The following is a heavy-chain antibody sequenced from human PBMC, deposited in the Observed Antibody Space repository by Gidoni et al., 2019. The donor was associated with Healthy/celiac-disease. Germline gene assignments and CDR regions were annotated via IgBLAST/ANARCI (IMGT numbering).Heavy chain of an antibody. D-gene: IGHD5-12*01. CDR2: ISSSSSYT. CDR1: GFTCSDYY. V-gene: IGHV3-11*06. Sequence: QVQLVASGGGLVKPGGSLRLSCAASGFTCSDYYMSWIRQAPGKGLEWVSYISSSSSYTNYADSVKGRFTISRDNAKNSLYLQMNSLRAEDTAVYYCATRERWLQFAFDYWGQGTLVTVSS. J-gene: IGHJ4*02. CDR3: ATRERWLQFAFDY.